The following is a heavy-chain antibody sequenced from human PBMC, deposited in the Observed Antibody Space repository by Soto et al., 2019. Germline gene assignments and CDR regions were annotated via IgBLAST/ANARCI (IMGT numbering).Heavy chain of an antibody. CDR2: IYYSGST. Sequence: QVQLQESGPGLVKPSQTLSLTCTVSGGSISSGGYYWSWIRQHPGKGLEWIGYIYYSGSTYYNPSLKSRVTISVDTSKNQFALKLSSVTAADTAVYYCARDPFPTVTGYWVGYWGQGTLVTVSS. V-gene: IGHV4-31*03. D-gene: IGHD4-17*01. J-gene: IGHJ4*02. CDR1: GGSISSGGYY. CDR3: ARDPFPTVTGYWVGY.